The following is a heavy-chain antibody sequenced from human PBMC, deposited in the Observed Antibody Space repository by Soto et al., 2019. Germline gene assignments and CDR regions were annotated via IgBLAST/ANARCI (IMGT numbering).Heavy chain of an antibody. V-gene: IGHV4-31*03. CDR3: ARDRLMATAGTARHYFGLDV. CDR1: GGSIRSGGYY. J-gene: IGHJ6*02. CDR2: IYYSGST. D-gene: IGHD5-18*01. Sequence: SENLSLTCTVSGGSIRSGGYYWSWVRQSPRRGLEWIGNIYYSGSTYYNPSLKSRLTISVDTSKNQFSLNLSSVTAADTAVYYCARDRLMATAGTARHYFGLDVWGQGTMVTVSS.